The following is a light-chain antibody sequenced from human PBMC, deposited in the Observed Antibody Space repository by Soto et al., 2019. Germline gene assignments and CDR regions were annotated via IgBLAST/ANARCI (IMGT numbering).Light chain of an antibody. CDR2: GNS. V-gene: IGLV1-40*01. J-gene: IGLJ2*01. Sequence: QSVLTQPPSVSGAPGQRVTISCTGSSSNIGAGYDVHWYQQLPGTAPKLLIYGNSNRPSGVPDRFSGSKSGTSASLAITGLQAEDEADYYCHSYDSSLSGVLFGGGTKVTVL. CDR1: SSNIGAGYD. CDR3: HSYDSSLSGVL.